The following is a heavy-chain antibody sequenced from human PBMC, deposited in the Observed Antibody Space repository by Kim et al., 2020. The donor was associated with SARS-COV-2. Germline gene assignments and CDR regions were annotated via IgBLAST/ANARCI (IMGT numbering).Heavy chain of an antibody. CDR3: ARHKRYSSGWYV. J-gene: IGHJ2*01. V-gene: IGHV4-39*01. D-gene: IGHD6-19*01. CDR2: AYYIGNT. CDR1: GGSLSSSSYY. Sequence: SETLSLTCTVSGGSLSSSSYYWGWIRQPPGKGLEWIGTAYYIGNTYYNPSLKSRVTISVDTSKNQFSLKLGSVTAADTAFYYCARHKRYSSGWYV.